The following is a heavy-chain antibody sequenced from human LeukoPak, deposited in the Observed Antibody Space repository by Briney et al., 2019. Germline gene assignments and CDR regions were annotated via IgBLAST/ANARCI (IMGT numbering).Heavy chain of an antibody. CDR3: AKVSRRSLTFGGVIVAPYYFDY. CDR2: ISGSGGST. D-gene: IGHD3-16*02. CDR1: GFTFSSYS. J-gene: IGHJ4*02. Sequence: GGSLRLSCAASGFTFSSYSMNWVRQAPGKGLEWVSAISGSGGSTYYADSVKGRFTISRDNSKNTLYLQMNSLRAEDTAVYYCAKVSRRSLTFGGVIVAPYYFDYWGQGTLVTVSS. V-gene: IGHV3-23*01.